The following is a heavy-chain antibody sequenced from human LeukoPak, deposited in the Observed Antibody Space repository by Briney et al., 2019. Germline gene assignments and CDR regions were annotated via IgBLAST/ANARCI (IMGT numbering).Heavy chain of an antibody. CDR2: ISSSAATI. D-gene: IGHD3-16*01. Sequence: GGSLRLSCAASRFPFSTYEMNWVRQAPGKGLEWVSYISSSAATIYYADSVKGRFTISRDNAKNSVYLQMNSLRAEDTAIYYCARVGAYAAVNWWGQGTLVTVSS. CDR3: ARVGAYAAVNW. CDR1: RFPFSTYE. J-gene: IGHJ4*02. V-gene: IGHV3-48*03.